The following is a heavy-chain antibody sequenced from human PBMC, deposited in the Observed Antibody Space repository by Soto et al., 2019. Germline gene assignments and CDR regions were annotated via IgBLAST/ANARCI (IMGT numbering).Heavy chain of an antibody. CDR1: GYTFTSYG. CDR3: VRRHVSATGIDWFDP. Sequence: GASVKFSCKASGYTFTSYGIHWVRQAPGQRLEWMGWINAANGDTKYSPKFQGRVTITRDTSASTAYMELSSLRSEDTAVYYCVRRHVSATGIDWFDPWGQGTLVTVS. D-gene: IGHD6-13*01. V-gene: IGHV1-3*01. CDR2: INAANGDT. J-gene: IGHJ5*02.